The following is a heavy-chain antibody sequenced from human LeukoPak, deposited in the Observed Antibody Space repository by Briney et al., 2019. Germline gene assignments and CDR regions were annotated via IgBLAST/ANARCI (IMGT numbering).Heavy chain of an antibody. V-gene: IGHV4-38-2*02. J-gene: IGHJ6*02. CDR1: GYSISSGYY. Sequence: NASETLSLTCSVSGYSISSGYYWGWIRQPPGKGLDFIGSIHHAGTTSYNPSLKSRVTISVDTSKNQFSLKLSSVTAADTAVYYCARVLWPHYGLDVWGQGTTVTVSS. CDR2: IHHAGTT. CDR3: ARVLWPHYGLDV. D-gene: IGHD2-21*01.